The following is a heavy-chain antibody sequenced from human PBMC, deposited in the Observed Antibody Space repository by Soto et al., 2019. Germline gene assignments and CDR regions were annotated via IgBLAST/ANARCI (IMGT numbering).Heavy chain of an antibody. D-gene: IGHD6-13*01. V-gene: IGHV3-30*18. CDR2: ISYDGSNK. Sequence: QVQLVESGGGVVQPGRSLRLSCAASGFSFSNYGMHWVRQAPGKGLELVAVISYDGSNKYYADSVKGRFTISIDISKNTLYLQMNSLRAEDTAVYYWAKEVSWYFDYGMDVWGQGTTVTVSS. CDR1: GFSFSNYG. J-gene: IGHJ6*02. CDR3: AKEVSWYFDYGMDV.